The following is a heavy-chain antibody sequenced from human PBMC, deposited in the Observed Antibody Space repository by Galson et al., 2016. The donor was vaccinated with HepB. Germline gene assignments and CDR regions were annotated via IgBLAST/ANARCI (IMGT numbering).Heavy chain of an antibody. CDR3: ATSPHGYALAP. CDR2: IHYSGDT. CDR1: GGSISDHF. V-gene: IGHV4-59*11. J-gene: IGHJ5*02. Sequence: SETLSLTCTVSGGSISDHFWSWIRQPPGKGLEWIGLIHYSGDTKYNPSLKRRVTISVDTTKDKFSLKLTSVTVADTAVYYCATSPHGYALAPWGQGTLVTVSS. D-gene: IGHD1-1*01.